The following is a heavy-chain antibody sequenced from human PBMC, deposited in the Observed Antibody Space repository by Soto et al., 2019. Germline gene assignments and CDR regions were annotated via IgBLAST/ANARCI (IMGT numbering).Heavy chain of an antibody. D-gene: IGHD2-15*01. Sequence: QVQLVESGGGVVQPGRSLRLSCAASGFTFSSYGMHWVRQAPGKGLEWVAVISYDGSNKYYADSVKGRFTISRDNSKNTLYLQMNSLRAEDTAVYYCAKRWWRPQKDAFDIWGQGTMVTVSS. J-gene: IGHJ3*02. CDR3: AKRWWRPQKDAFDI. CDR2: ISYDGSNK. CDR1: GFTFSSYG. V-gene: IGHV3-30*18.